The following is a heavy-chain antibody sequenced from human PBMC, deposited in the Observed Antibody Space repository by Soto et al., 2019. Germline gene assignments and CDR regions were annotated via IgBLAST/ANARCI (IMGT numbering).Heavy chain of an antibody. CDR1: GFKFGDYA. J-gene: IGHJ6*02. CDR2: VSWNSEIV. V-gene: IGHV3-9*01. Sequence: PGGSLRLSSEASGFKFGDYAMHWVRQAPGKGLEWVSGVSWNSEIVGYADSVKGRFTISRDNAKNSLYLEMNSLRTEDTALYYCAKDRGPCSGNKCSSLYYYYGMDVWGQGTTVTVSS. CDR3: AKDRGPCSGNKCSSLYYYYGMDV. D-gene: IGHD2-15*01.